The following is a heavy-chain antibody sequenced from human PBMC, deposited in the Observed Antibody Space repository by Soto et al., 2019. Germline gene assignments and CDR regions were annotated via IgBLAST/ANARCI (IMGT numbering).Heavy chain of an antibody. Sequence: RECLTISCTLSGNSFISYWVAWVRQKPGKGLEWMGTFYPGDSTSTYSPSFQGQVTISVDKSISTAYLHLSSLKASDTAMYYCARIIGYCRNNDCSWTFDIWGQGTTVTVSS. D-gene: IGHD2-2*03. CDR3: ARIIGYCRNNDCSWTFDI. CDR1: GNSFISYW. CDR2: FYPGDSTS. J-gene: IGHJ3*02. V-gene: IGHV5-51*01.